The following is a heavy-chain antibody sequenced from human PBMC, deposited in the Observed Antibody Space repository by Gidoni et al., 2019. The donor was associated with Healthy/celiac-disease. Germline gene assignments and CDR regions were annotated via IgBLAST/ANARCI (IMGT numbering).Heavy chain of an antibody. Sequence: EVQLLESGGGLVQPGGSLRLSCVASGFTFDTYAMNWVRQAPGKGLQWVSSVSSGAASTYFADSMKGRVTISRDNSKNTLYLQMSGLRAEDTAVYYCAKSPRADFWNGPYFDSWGQGTLVTVSS. D-gene: IGHD3-3*01. CDR1: GFTFDTYA. V-gene: IGHV3-23*01. CDR3: AKSPRADFWNGPYFDS. CDR2: VSSGAAST. J-gene: IGHJ4*02.